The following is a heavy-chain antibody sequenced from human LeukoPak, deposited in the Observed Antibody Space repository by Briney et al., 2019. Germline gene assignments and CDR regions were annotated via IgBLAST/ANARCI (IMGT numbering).Heavy chain of an antibody. J-gene: IGHJ4*02. Sequence: GGSLRLSCAASGFTFSSYWMHWVRQAPGKGLVWVSRINTDGSTTTYAESVKGRFTISRDNAKNTLYLHMNSLRAEDTAVYYCARDTPRSDNSGYNYPDYWGQGTLVTVSS. D-gene: IGHD3-22*01. V-gene: IGHV3-74*01. CDR2: INTDGSTT. CDR3: ARDTPRSDNSGYNYPDY. CDR1: GFTFSSYW.